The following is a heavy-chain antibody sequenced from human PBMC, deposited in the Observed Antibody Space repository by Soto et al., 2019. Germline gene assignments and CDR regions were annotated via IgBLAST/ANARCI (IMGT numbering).Heavy chain of an antibody. D-gene: IGHD6-13*01. J-gene: IGHJ4*02. CDR1: GFTFSSYA. CDR2: ISGSGGST. V-gene: IGHV3-23*01. CDR3: AKEGPFVGSWSDDGYY. Sequence: GGSLRLSCAASGFTFSSYAMSWVRQAPGKGLEWVSAISGSGGSTYYADSVKGRFTISRDNSKNTLYLQMNSLRAEDTAVYYCAKEGPFVGSWSDDGYYWGQGTLVTVSS.